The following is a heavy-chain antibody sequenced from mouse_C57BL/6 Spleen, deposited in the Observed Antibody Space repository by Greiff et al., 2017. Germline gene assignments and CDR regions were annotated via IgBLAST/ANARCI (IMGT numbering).Heavy chain of an antibody. CDR1: GYTFTSYW. CDR3: TRWGRLGRDY. V-gene: IGHV1-69*01. D-gene: IGHD4-1*01. CDR2: IDPSDSYT. Sequence: QVQLQQPGAELVMPGASVQLSCKASGYTFTSYWMHWVKQRPGQGLEWIGDIDPSDSYTNYNQKFKGKSTLTVDKASSSAYMQLSSLTAEYSAVYYCTRWGRLGRDYWGQGTTLTVSS. J-gene: IGHJ2*01.